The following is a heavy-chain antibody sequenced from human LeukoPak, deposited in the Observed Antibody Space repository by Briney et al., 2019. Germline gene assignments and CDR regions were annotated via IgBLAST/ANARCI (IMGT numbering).Heavy chain of an antibody. CDR3: ARYYDSSGYYFVYYCYMDV. CDR1: GFTFSDYY. CDR2: ISSSGSTI. V-gene: IGHV3-11*04. Sequence: PGGSLRLSCAASGFTFSDYYMSWIRQAPGKGLEWVSYISSSGSTIYYADSVKGRFTISRDNAKNSLYLQMNGLRAEDTAVYYCARYYDSSGYYFVYYCYMDVWGKGTTVTVSS. J-gene: IGHJ6*03. D-gene: IGHD3-22*01.